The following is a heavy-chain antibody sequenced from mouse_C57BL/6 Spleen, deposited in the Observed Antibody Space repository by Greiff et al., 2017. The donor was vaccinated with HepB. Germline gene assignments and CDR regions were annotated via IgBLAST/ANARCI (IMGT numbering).Heavy chain of an antibody. J-gene: IGHJ3*01. CDR3: ARLYPFAY. CDR1: GYAFSSSW. Sequence: VKLMDSGPELVKPGASVKISCKASGYAFSSSWMNWVKQRPGKGLEWIGRIYPGDGDTNYNGKFKGKATLTADKSSSTAYMQLSSLTSEDSAVYFCARLYPFAYWGQGTLVTVSA. V-gene: IGHV1-82*01. CDR2: IYPGDGDT.